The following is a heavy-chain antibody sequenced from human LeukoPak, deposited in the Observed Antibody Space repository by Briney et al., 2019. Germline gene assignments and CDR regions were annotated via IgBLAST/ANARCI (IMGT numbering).Heavy chain of an antibody. CDR3: ARDRDSSGYYDH. CDR1: GFTFNSHA. J-gene: IGHJ4*02. D-gene: IGHD3-22*01. CDR2: ISGSGGST. V-gene: IGHV3-23*01. Sequence: GGSLRLSCAASGFTFNSHAMSWVRQAPGKGLEWVSAISGSGGSTYYADSVRGRFTISRDNPKNTLYLQMNSLRAEDTAVYYCARDRDSSGYYDHWGQGTLVTVTS.